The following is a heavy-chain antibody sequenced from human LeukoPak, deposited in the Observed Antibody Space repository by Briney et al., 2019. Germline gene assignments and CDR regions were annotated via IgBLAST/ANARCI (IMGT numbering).Heavy chain of an antibody. D-gene: IGHD3-3*01. V-gene: IGHV1-24*01. CDR1: GYTLTGLS. J-gene: IGHJ4*02. CDR3: ATENTIFGVVASNESGY. Sequence: ASVKVSCKVSGYTLTGLSMHWVRQAPGKGLEWMGGFDPEDGETIYAQKFQGRVTMTEDTSTDTAYMELSSLRSEDTAVYYCATENTIFGVVASNESGYWGQGTLVTVSS. CDR2: FDPEDGET.